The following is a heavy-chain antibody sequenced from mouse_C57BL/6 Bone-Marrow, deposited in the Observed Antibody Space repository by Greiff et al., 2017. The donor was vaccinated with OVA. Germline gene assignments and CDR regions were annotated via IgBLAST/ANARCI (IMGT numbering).Heavy chain of an antibody. CDR3: ARFTTWYFDV. CDR2: ISDGGGYT. V-gene: IGHV5-4*01. CDR1: GFTFSSYA. Sequence: EVHLVESGGGLVKPGGSLKLSCAASGFTFSSYAMSWVRQTPEKRLEWVATISDGGGYTYYPDNVKGRFTISRDNAKNNLYLQMSHLKSEDTAMYYCARFTTWYFDVWGTGTTVTVSS. D-gene: IGHD1-1*01. J-gene: IGHJ1*03.